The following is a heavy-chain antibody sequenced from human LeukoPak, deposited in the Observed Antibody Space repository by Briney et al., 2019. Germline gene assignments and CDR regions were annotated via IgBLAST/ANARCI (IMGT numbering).Heavy chain of an antibody. CDR3: AREVGDSSGYLYYFDY. CDR1: GGTFSSYA. Sequence: ASVKVSCKASGGTFSSYAISWVRRAPGQGLEWMGRIIPILGIANYAQKFQGRVTITADKSTSTAYMELSSLRSEDTAVYYCAREVGDSSGYLYYFDYWGQGTLVTVSS. V-gene: IGHV1-69*04. D-gene: IGHD3-22*01. CDR2: IIPILGIA. J-gene: IGHJ4*02.